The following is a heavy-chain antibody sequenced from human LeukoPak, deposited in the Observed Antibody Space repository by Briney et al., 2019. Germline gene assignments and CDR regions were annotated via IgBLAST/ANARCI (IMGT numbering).Heavy chain of an antibody. J-gene: IGHJ6*03. CDR3: AKSHRASRYSSGWYEDYYYYMDV. V-gene: IGHV3-23*01. D-gene: IGHD6-19*01. CDR1: GFTFSSYG. CDR2: ISGSGGST. Sequence: GGSLRLSCAASGFTFSSYGMSWVRQAPGKGLEWVSAISGSGGSTYYADSVKGRFTISRDNSKNTLYLQMNSLRAEDTAVYYCAKSHRASRYSSGWYEDYYYYMDVWGKGTTVTIS.